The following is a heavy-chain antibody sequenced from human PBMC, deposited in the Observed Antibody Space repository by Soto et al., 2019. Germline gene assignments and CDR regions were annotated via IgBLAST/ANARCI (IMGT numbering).Heavy chain of an antibody. J-gene: IGHJ6*02. D-gene: IGHD3-9*01. Sequence: PGGSLRLSCVVSGFSVSTNYMGWVRQATGKGLEWVSVIYSDSSTYYADSVKGRFTISRDNSKNTLYLQMNSLRAEDTAVYYCARDKYFDGLYYYYGMDVWGQGTTVTVSS. CDR1: GFSVSTNY. CDR2: IYSDSST. V-gene: IGHV3-66*01. CDR3: ARDKYFDGLYYYYGMDV.